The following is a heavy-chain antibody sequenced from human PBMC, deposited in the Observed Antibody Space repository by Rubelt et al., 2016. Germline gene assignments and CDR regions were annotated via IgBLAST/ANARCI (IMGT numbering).Heavy chain of an antibody. CDR1: AGSISRSTSY. CDR2: IDYSGSS. D-gene: IGHD5-12*01. V-gene: IGHV4-39*02. CDR3: AREGDSGDDSGFDI. J-gene: IGHJ3*02. Sequence: QLQLQESGPGLVKPSETLSLTCTVSAGSISRSTSYWGWIRQAPGKGLEWIGSIDYSGSSYYNPSLTSRVTLSVNSSKNQVACEVRSGTAADTAVEYCAREGDSGDDSGFDIGGQGTMVTVSS.